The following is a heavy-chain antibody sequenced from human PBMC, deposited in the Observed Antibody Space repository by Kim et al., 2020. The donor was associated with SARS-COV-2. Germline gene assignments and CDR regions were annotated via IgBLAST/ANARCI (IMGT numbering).Heavy chain of an antibody. CDR1: GFTFNGYA. J-gene: IGHJ4*01. Sequence: GGSLRLSCTTSGFTFNGYAMSWVRQAPGKGLEWVSSIDGSGGKTYYVDSVQGRFTISRDNSKNTLYLQMNTLRADDTAFYYCTKGGSAWIWDYCDHGT. V-gene: IGHV3-23*01. CDR3: TKGGSAWIWDY. D-gene: IGHD3-10*01. CDR2: IDGSGGKT.